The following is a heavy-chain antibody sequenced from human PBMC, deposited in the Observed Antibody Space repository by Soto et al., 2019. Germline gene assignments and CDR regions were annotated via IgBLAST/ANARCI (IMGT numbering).Heavy chain of an antibody. CDR1: GGSISSRSYY. CDR2: IYYSGRT. V-gene: IGHV4-39*01. D-gene: IGHD6-19*01. CDR3: VGRIAVAGLVSFDY. Sequence: SETLSLTCTVSGGSISSRSYYWGWIRQPPGKGLEWIGTIYYSGRTYYSPSLKSRVTISVDTSKNQFSLNLSSVTAADTSVYYCVGRIAVAGLVSFDYWGQGTLVTVSS. J-gene: IGHJ4*02.